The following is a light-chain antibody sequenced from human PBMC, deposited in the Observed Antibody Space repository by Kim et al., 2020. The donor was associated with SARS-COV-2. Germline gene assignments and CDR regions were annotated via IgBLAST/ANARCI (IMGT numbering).Light chain of an antibody. V-gene: IGLV2-14*03. CDR1: RSDIGGPYNS. Sequence: QSALTQPASVSGSPGQSITISCTGSRSDIGGPYNSVSWYQHHPGKAPKVMIYDVTKRPSGVSNRFSGSKSGNTASLTISGLQADDEAHYYCSSSTRSTTWVFGGGTQRTVL. J-gene: IGLJ3*02. CDR3: SSSTRSTTWV. CDR2: DVT.